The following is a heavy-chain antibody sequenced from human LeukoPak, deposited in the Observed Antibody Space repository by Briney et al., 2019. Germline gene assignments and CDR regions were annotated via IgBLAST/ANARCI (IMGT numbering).Heavy chain of an antibody. CDR3: ARGRLEYTAIAPRNYYYYGMDV. CDR2: INHSGST. J-gene: IGHJ6*02. V-gene: IGHV4-34*01. Sequence: SETLSLTCAVYGGSFSGYYWSWIRQPPGKGLEWIGEINHSGSTNYNPSLKSRVTISVDTSKNQFSLKLSSVTAADTAVYYCARGRLEYTAIAPRNYYYYGMDVWGQGTTVIVSS. D-gene: IGHD5-18*01. CDR1: GGSFSGYY.